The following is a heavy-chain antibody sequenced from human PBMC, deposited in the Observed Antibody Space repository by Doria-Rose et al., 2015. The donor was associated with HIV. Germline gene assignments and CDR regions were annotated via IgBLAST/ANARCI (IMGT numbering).Heavy chain of an antibody. Sequence: QESGPVLVKPTGTLTLTCTVSGVSLSSPGMGVSWIRQPPGKALEWLANIFSDDERSYTTSLKSRPTISRGTPKSQVVLTMTDMDPVDTATYYCARIKSSRWYHKYYFDFWGQGTLVIVSA. J-gene: IGHJ4*02. CDR2: IFSDDER. V-gene: IGHV2-26*01. CDR1: GVSLSSPGMG. D-gene: IGHD6-13*01. CDR3: ARIKSSRWYHKYYFDF.